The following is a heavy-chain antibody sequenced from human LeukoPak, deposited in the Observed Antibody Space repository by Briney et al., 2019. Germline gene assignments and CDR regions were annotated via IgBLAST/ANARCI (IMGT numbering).Heavy chain of an antibody. J-gene: IGHJ4*02. CDR2: IYSSGST. D-gene: IGHD6-19*01. CDR1: GGSISGHY. Sequence: SETLSLTCTVSGGSISGHYWTWIRQPAGRGLERIGRIYSSGSTYYNPSLMSRVTISLDTSNNQFSLRVTSVTAADTAVYYCARGKEMTAVAGYYSFDYWGQGTLVSVSS. CDR3: ARGKEMTAVAGYYSFDY. V-gene: IGHV4-4*07.